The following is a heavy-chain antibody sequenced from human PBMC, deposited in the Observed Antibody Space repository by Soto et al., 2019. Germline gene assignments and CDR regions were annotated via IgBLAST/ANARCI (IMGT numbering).Heavy chain of an antibody. J-gene: IGHJ4*02. V-gene: IGHV3-74*01. CDR3: AREYYGLLTGYYTDY. Sequence: EVQLVESGGDLVQRGGSLRLSCAASGFPFISYWMHGVRTTPGKGLDWVARIRGAGVTTYYADSVTGRFTVSRDNAKNTLSLQISGLRAEDTAVYYCAREYYGLLTGYYTDYWGQGTLVSVSS. D-gene: IGHD3-9*01. CDR1: GFPFISYW. CDR2: IRGAGVTT.